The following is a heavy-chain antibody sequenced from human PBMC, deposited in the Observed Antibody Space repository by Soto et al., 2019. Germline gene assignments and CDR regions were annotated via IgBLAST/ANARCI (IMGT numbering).Heavy chain of an antibody. CDR3: ARDRDYYDSSGYDY. J-gene: IGHJ4*02. CDR2: INPNSGGT. V-gene: IGHV1-2*02. Sequence: VASVKVSCKASGYTFTGYYMHWVRQAPGQGLEWMGWINPNSGGTNYAQKFQGRVTMTRDTSISTAYMELSRLRSDDTAVYYCARDRDYYDSSGYDYWGQGTLVTVSS. D-gene: IGHD3-22*01. CDR1: GYTFTGYY.